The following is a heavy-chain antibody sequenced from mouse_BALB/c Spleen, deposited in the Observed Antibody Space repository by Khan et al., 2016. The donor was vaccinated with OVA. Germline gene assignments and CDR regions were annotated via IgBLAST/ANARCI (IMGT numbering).Heavy chain of an antibody. Sequence: EVQLVESGGGLVQPGGSLKLSCAASGFTFSSYGMSWVRQTPDKRLELVATINSNGGSTYYPDSVKGRFTISRDNAKNTLYLQMSSLKSEDTAMDYCAKLVDYWGQGTTLTVSS. CDR2: INSNGGST. CDR3: AKLVDY. V-gene: IGHV5-6-3*01. D-gene: IGHD4-1*01. CDR1: GFTFSSYG. J-gene: IGHJ2*01.